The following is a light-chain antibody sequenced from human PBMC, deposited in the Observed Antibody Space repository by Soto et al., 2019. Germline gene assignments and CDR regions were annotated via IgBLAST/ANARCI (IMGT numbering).Light chain of an antibody. J-gene: IGLJ1*01. CDR1: SSDVGTYNY. CDR3: SSYTGRSTIYV. CDR2: EVT. Sequence: QSALTQPASVSGSPGQSITISCTGTSSDVGTYNYVSWYQQHPGKAPKVMIYEVTYRPSGVSNRFSGSKSGNTASLTISGLQAEDEAEYYCSSYTGRSTIYVFGNGTKVTV. V-gene: IGLV2-14*01.